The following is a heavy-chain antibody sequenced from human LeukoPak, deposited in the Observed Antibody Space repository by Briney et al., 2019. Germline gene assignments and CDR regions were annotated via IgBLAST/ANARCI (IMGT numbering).Heavy chain of an antibody. J-gene: IGHJ6*02. V-gene: IGHV4-59*01. CDR1: GGSISSYY. CDR2: IYYSGST. Sequence: PSETLSLTCTVSGGSISSYYWSWIRQPPGKGLEWIGYIYYSGSTNYNPSLKSRVTISVDTSKNQFSLKLSSVTAADTAVYYCARDGISGYSYGLDYYYYGMDVWGQGTTVTVSS. CDR3: ARDGISGYSYGLDYYYYGMDV. D-gene: IGHD5-18*01.